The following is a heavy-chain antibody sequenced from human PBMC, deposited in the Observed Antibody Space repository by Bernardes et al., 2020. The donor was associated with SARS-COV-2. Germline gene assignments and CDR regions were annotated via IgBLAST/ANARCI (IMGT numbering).Heavy chain of an antibody. J-gene: IGHJ3*02. D-gene: IGHD3-22*01. CDR1: GGSISSDY. CDR2: ISYSGIT. CDR3: ARLAFYDSSGYFVGAFDI. V-gene: IGHV4-59*01. Sequence: SETLSLTCTVSGGSISSDYWSWIRQPPGKGLEWIGYISYSGITNYNPSLKSRVTISSDTSKNQFSLKLSSVTAADTAVYYCARLAFYDSSGYFVGAFDIWGHGTMVTVSS.